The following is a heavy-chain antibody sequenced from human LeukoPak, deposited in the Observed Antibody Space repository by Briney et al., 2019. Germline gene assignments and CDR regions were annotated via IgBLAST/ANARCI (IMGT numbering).Heavy chain of an antibody. V-gene: IGHV3-23*01. D-gene: IGHD2-2*01. CDR1: GFTFSSYA. Sequence: GGSLRLSCAASGFTFSSYAMSWVRQAPGKGLEWVSAISGSGGSTYYADSVKGRFTISRDNSKNTLYLQMNSLRAEDTAVYYCAKDLDKNIVVVPAAFLGAFDIWGQGTMVTVSS. J-gene: IGHJ3*02. CDR3: AKDLDKNIVVVPAAFLGAFDI. CDR2: ISGSGGST.